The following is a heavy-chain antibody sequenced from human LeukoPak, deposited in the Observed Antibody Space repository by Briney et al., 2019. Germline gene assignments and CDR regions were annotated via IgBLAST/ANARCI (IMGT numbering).Heavy chain of an antibody. CDR2: IYTSGST. J-gene: IGHJ4*02. Sequence: PSETLSLTCAVYGGSFSGYYWSWIRQPAGKGLEWIGRIYTSGSTNYNPSLKSRVTMSLDTSKNQFSLKLSSVTAADTAVYYCARAGGYSGYDLNYWGQGTLVTVSS. D-gene: IGHD5-12*01. V-gene: IGHV4-59*10. CDR3: ARAGGYSGYDLNY. CDR1: GGSFSGYY.